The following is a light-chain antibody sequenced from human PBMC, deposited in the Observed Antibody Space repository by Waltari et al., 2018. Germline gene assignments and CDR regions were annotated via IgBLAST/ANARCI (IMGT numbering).Light chain of an antibody. Sequence: EIVLTQSPGTLSLSPGERATLSCRASQGVSRALAWYQQKPGQAPRLIIYGTSNRATGIPDRFSGSGFGTDFSLTISRLEPEDVAVYFCQHYVRLPATFGQGTKVEIK. CDR2: GTS. CDR1: QGVSRA. J-gene: IGKJ1*01. V-gene: IGKV3-20*01. CDR3: QHYVRLPAT.